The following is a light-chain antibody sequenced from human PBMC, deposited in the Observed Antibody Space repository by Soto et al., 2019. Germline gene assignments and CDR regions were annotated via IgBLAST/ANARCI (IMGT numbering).Light chain of an antibody. Sequence: QPVLTQPPSASGPPGQRVTIFCSGSNSNIGRYPVNWYQQLPGTAPRVLIYKNDQRPSGVPDRFSGSKSGTSASLVISGLQSEDEAEYYCASKDDSVTGVVFGGGTKVTVL. CDR1: NSNIGRYP. CDR3: ASKDDSVTGVV. V-gene: IGLV1-44*01. CDR2: KND. J-gene: IGLJ3*02.